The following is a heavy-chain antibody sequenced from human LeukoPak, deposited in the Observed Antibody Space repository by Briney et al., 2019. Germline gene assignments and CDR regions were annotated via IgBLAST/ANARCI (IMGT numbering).Heavy chain of an antibody. CDR1: GFTFSSYW. CDR2: IKQDGSEK. CDR3: ARVFALLPAAPRSGMDV. V-gene: IGHV3-7*01. D-gene: IGHD2-2*01. J-gene: IGHJ6*02. Sequence: GGSLRLSCAASGFTFSSYWMSWVRQAPGKGLEWVANIKQDGSEKYYVDSVKGRFTISRDNAKNSLYLQMNSLRAEDTAVYYCARVFALLPAAPRSGMDVWGQGTTVTVSS.